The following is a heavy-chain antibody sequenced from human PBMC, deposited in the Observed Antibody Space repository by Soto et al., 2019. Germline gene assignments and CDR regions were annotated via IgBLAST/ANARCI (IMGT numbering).Heavy chain of an antibody. J-gene: IGHJ4*02. Sequence: VKVSCKASGGTFSSYTISWVRQAPGQGLEWMGRIIPILGIANYAQKFQGRVTITADKSTSTAYMELSSLRSEDTAVYYCARQEGYCSGGSCYSLDYWGQGTLVTVSS. CDR3: ARQEGYCSGGSCYSLDY. CDR2: IIPILGIA. D-gene: IGHD2-15*01. V-gene: IGHV1-69*02. CDR1: GGTFSSYT.